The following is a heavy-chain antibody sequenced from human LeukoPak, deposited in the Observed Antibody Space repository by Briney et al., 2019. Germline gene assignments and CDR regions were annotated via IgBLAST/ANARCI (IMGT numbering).Heavy chain of an antibody. J-gene: IGHJ5*02. Sequence: GGSLRLSCAASGFTFSSYAMHWVRQAPGKGLEWVAVIPYDGSNKYYADSVKGRFTISRDNSKNTLYLQMNSLRAEDTAVYYCARDPGSYWFDPWGQGTLVTVSS. CDR2: IPYDGSNK. CDR1: GFTFSSYA. CDR3: ARDPGSYWFDP. V-gene: IGHV3-30*04.